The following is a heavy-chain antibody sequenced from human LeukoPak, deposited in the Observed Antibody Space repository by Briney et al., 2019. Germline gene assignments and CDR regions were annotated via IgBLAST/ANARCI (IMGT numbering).Heavy chain of an antibody. CDR1: GFTFSGSA. CDR3: TRLVDALPLSLFDY. D-gene: IGHD2/OR15-2a*01. J-gene: IGHJ4*02. V-gene: IGHV3-73*01. Sequence: PGGSLRLSCAASGFTFSGSAMHWVRQASGKGLEWVGRIRSKANSYATAYAASVKGRFTISRDDSKNTAYLQMNSLKTEDTAVYYCTRLVDALPLSLFDYWGQGTLVTVSS. CDR2: IRSKANSYAT.